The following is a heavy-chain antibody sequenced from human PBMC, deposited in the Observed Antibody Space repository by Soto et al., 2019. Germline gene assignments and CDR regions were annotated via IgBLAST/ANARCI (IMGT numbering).Heavy chain of an antibody. CDR1: GFSFSDYY. V-gene: IGHV3-11*01. D-gene: IGHD6-13*01. Sequence: GGSLRLSCAVSGFSFSDYYMSWIRQAPGKGLEWISYISPSGDTKYYAESVKGRFTISRDNAKNSLHLEMSSLRAEDTAVYYCAKPLSLYSSSYIDYWDQGTLVTVSS. CDR2: ISPSGDTK. CDR3: AKPLSLYSSSYIDY. J-gene: IGHJ4*02.